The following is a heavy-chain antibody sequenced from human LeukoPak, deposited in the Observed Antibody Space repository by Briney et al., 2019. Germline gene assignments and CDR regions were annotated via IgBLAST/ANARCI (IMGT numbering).Heavy chain of an antibody. J-gene: IGHJ4*02. CDR1: GYTFISYA. Sequence: GASVKVSCKTSGYTFISYAITWVRQAPGQGLEWMGWISAYNGNTNYAHKLQGRVTMTTDTSTSTAYMELRSLRSDDTAVYYGARETNTYFYDSTPDYWSQGTLVTVSS. V-gene: IGHV1-18*01. CDR3: ARETNTYFYDSTPDY. CDR2: ISAYNGNT. D-gene: IGHD3-22*01.